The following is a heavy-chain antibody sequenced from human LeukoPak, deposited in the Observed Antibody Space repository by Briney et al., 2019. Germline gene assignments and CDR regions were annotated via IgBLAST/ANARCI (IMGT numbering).Heavy chain of an antibody. CDR3: ASGKGHDFWSGYLSWFDP. V-gene: IGHV3-48*04. CDR1: GLTFSSYS. D-gene: IGHD3-3*01. J-gene: IGHJ5*02. CDR2: ISSSSSTI. Sequence: PGGSLRLSCVASGLTFSSYSMNWVRQAPGKGPEWISYISSSSSTIYYADSVKGRFTISRDNAKNSLYLQMNSLRAEDTAVYYCASGKGHDFWSGYLSWFDPWGQGTLVAVSS.